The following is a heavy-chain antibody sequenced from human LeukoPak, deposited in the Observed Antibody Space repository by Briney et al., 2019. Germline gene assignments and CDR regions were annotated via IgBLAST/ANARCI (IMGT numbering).Heavy chain of an antibody. J-gene: IGHJ5*02. CDR1: GGSMSSENEY. CDR3: ARHILEEHWFDP. V-gene: IGHV4-39*01. CDR2: VYNTGST. D-gene: IGHD1-1*01. Sequence: SETLSLTCSVSGGSMSSENEYWGWIRQTPGKGLEWIGSVYNTGSTDYTPSLKRRFSISIDTSKNHFSLKVTSVTAADTAVYYCARHILEEHWFDPWGLGTLVIVSS.